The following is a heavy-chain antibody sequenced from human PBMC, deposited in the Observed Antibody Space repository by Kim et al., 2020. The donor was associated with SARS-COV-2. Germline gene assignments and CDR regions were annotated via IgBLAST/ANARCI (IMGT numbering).Heavy chain of an antibody. D-gene: IGHD1-1*01. J-gene: IGHJ4*02. Sequence: SETLSLTCTVSGGSISSYYWSWIRQPPGKGLEWIGYIYYSGSTNYNPSLKSRVTISVDTSKNQFSLKLSSVTAADTAVYYCAGGELERFDYWGQGTLVTVSS. V-gene: IGHV4-59*01. CDR1: GGSISSYY. CDR2: IYYSGST. CDR3: AGGELERFDY.